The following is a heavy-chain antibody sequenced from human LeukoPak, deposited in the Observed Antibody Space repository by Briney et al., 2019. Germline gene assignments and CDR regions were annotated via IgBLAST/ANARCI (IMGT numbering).Heavy chain of an antibody. CDR2: INPNSGGT. CDR1: GYTFTGYY. D-gene: IGHD1-26*01. Sequence: ASVKVSRKASGYTFTGYYMHWVRQAPGQGLEWMGWINPNSGGTNYAQKFQGRVTMTRDTSISTAYMELSRLRSDDTAVYYCAREYSGSYSGSFDYWGQGTLVTVSS. CDR3: AREYSGSYSGSFDY. V-gene: IGHV1-2*02. J-gene: IGHJ4*02.